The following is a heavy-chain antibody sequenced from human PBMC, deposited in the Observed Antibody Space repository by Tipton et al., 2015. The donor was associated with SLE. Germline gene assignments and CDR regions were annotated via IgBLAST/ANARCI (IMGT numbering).Heavy chain of an antibody. CDR2: IGHDGTP. Sequence: TLSLTCALSGGSFTGYSWNWIRQTPGKGLEWIGAIGHDGTPTYNPSLKSRGTFSLDTSKNQFSLRLSSVTAADTAVYYCARGVAHYYDTGSFDIWGQGTMVTVSS. CDR1: GGSFTGYS. CDR3: ARGVAHYYDTGSFDI. D-gene: IGHD3-22*01. J-gene: IGHJ3*02. V-gene: IGHV4-34*01.